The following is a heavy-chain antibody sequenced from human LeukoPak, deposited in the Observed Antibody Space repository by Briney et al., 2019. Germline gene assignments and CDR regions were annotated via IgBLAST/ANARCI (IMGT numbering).Heavy chain of an antibody. Sequence: TSVKVSCKASGHNFNGHMHWVRQAPGQGLEWMGGIIPIFGTANYAQKFQGRVTITTDESTSTAYMELSSLRSGDTAVYYCARRDNTAMAPFDYWGQGTLVTVSS. J-gene: IGHJ4*02. CDR1: GHNFNGH. CDR2: IIPIFGTA. CDR3: ARRDNTAMAPFDY. V-gene: IGHV1-69*05. D-gene: IGHD5-18*01.